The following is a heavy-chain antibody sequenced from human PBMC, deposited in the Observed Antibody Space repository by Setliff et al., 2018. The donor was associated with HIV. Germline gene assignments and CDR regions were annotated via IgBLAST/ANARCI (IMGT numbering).Heavy chain of an antibody. D-gene: IGHD6-13*01. CDR2: IYYSGSI. J-gene: IGHJ2*01. Sequence: LSLTCTVSGGSISGSNYYWGWIRQPPGKGLEWVGSIYYSGSINYNPALKSRVTISVDTSKNQFSLKLSSVTAEDAAVYYCARDQAAAVPSSWYFDLWGRGTLVTVSS. CDR3: ARDQAAAVPSSWYFDL. V-gene: IGHV4-39*07. CDR1: GGSISGSNYY.